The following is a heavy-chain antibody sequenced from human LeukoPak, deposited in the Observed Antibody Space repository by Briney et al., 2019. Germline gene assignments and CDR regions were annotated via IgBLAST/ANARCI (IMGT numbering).Heavy chain of an antibody. CDR2: INHSGST. Sequence: SETLSLTCAVYGGSFSGYYWSWIRQPPGKGLEWIGEINHSGSTNYNPSLKSRVTISVDTSKNQFSLKLSSVTAADTAVYYCASSLAVAGIVDYWGQGTPVTVSS. D-gene: IGHD6-19*01. CDR3: ASSLAVAGIVDY. V-gene: IGHV4-34*01. CDR1: GGSFSGYY. J-gene: IGHJ4*02.